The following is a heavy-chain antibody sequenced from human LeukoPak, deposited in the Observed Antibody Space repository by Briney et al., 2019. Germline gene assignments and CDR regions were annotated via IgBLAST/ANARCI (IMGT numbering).Heavy chain of an antibody. V-gene: IGHV3-23*01. CDR2: IGGSGGTT. CDR3: AKSAQYYYGSGRNYYYMDV. CDR1: GFTFFSYG. J-gene: IGHJ6*03. Sequence: PGGTLRLSCAASGFTFFSYGMTWVRQAPGKGLEWVSGIGGSGGTTYYADSVKGRFTISRDNSKNTLYLQMNSLRAEDTAVYYCAKSAQYYYGSGRNYYYMDVWGKGTTVTISS. D-gene: IGHD3-10*01.